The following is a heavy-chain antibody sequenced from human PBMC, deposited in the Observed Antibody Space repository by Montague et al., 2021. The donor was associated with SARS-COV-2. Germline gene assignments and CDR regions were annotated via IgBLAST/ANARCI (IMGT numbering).Heavy chain of an antibody. J-gene: IGHJ6*01. CDR3: ARDQGYNWNYDYYYGMDV. Sequence: STYYNPSLKIRVTISVDTSKNQFSLTLSSFTAAYTSVYYCARDQGYNWNYDYYYGMDVWGQGTTVTVS. D-gene: IGHD1-7*01. CDR2: ST. V-gene: IGHV4-39*07.